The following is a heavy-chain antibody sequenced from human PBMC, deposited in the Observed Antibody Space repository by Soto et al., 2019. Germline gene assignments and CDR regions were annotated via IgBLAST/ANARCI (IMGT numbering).Heavy chain of an antibody. D-gene: IGHD2-2*01. CDR2: INHSGST. J-gene: IGHJ4*02. Sequence: QVQLQQWGAGLLKPSETLSLTCAVYGGSFSGYYWSWIGQPPGKGLEWIGEINHSGSTNYNPSLKSRGTISVDTSKNQCSLKLSSVTAADTAVSYCARGRAKYCSSTSCYRSDYWGQGTLVTVSS. V-gene: IGHV4-34*01. CDR3: ARGRAKYCSSTSCYRSDY. CDR1: GGSFSGYY.